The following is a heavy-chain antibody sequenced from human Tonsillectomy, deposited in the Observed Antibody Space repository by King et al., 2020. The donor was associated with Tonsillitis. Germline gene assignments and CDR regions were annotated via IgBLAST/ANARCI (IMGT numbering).Heavy chain of an antibody. V-gene: IGHV4-61*02. CDR3: ASRIVGATSAFDI. D-gene: IGHD1-26*01. CDR1: GGSISRGGYY. CDR2: IQTSGST. J-gene: IGHJ3*02. Sequence: VQLQESGPGLVEPSQTLSLTCTVSGGSISRGGYYWSWIRQPAGKGPEWIGPIQTSGSTTYNPSLNSRLTMSVDTSKNQLSLKLSSVTAADTAVYYCASRIVGATSAFDIWGQGTMVTVSS.